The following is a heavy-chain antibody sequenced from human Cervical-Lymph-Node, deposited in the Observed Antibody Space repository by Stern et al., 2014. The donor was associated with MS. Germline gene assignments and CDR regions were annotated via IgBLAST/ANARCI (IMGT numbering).Heavy chain of an antibody. CDR1: GYNFPNYW. J-gene: IGHJ6*02. Sequence: EVQLVESGAEVKKPGESLKISCKGSGYNFPNYWIGWVRQMPGKGLEWMGIIYPADSDTTSSPSFQGQVTLSVDKSITTAYLEWSSLKASDTAMYFCARREGYYYGMDVWGQGTTVTVSS. CDR3: ARREGYYYGMDV. CDR2: IYPADSDT. V-gene: IGHV5-51*01. D-gene: IGHD6-13*01.